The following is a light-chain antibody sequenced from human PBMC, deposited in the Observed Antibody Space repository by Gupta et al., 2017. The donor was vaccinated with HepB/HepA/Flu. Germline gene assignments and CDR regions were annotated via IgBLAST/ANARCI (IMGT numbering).Light chain of an antibody. J-gene: IGLJ1*01. CDR3: QAWDSSSDYV. Sequence: SYVLTLPPSVSVAPRESARLTCGGDNIGSRVVHWYQQRPDQAPVPVVYDRNDRPSGIPERFSGSRSGNTATLTISGVEAGDEADYYCQAWDSSSDYVFGTGTKVTVL. V-gene: IGLV3-21*02. CDR2: DRN. CDR1: NIGSRV.